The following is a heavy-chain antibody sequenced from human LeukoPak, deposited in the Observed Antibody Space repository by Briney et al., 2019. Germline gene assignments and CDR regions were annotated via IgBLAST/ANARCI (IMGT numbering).Heavy chain of an antibody. CDR3: ARGSRLLWFGEITEYNWFDP. CDR2: IIPIFGTA. J-gene: IGHJ5*02. Sequence: SVKVSCKASGGTFSSYAISWVRQAPGQGLEWMGGIIPIFGTANYAQKFQGRVTITADKSTSTAYMELSSLRSEDTAVYYCARGSRLLWFGEITEYNWFDPWGQGTLVTVSS. CDR1: GGTFSSYA. V-gene: IGHV1-69*06. D-gene: IGHD3-10*01.